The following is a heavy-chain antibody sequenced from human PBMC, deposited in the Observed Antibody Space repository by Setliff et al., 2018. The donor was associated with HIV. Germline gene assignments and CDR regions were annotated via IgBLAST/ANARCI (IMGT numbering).Heavy chain of an antibody. CDR2: ISANNGNT. CDR1: GYTFTRYG. J-gene: IGHJ6*02. D-gene: IGHD2-2*01. CDR3: ARDGEYQVLHYYYSGMDV. Sequence: GASVKVSCKASGYTFTRYGISWVRQAPGQGLEWMGWISANNGNTKYAQRLQGRVTMTTDTSTSTAYMDLRSLRSDDTAVYFGARDGEYQVLHYYYSGMDVWGQGTTVTVSS. V-gene: IGHV1-18*01.